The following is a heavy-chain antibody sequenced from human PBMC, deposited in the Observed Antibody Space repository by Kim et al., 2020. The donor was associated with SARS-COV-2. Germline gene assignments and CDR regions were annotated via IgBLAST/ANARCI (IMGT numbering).Heavy chain of an antibody. J-gene: IGHJ6*02. CDR3: ARDLYEYSRPPGGMDV. CDR1: GYTFTGYY. D-gene: IGHD6-6*01. V-gene: IGHV1-2*06. CDR2: INPNSGGT. Sequence: ASVKVSCKASGYTFTGYYMHWVRQAPGQGLEWMGRINPNSGGTNYAQKFQGRVTMTRDTSISTAYMELSRLRSDDTAVYYCARDLYEYSRPPGGMDVWGQGSTVTVSS.